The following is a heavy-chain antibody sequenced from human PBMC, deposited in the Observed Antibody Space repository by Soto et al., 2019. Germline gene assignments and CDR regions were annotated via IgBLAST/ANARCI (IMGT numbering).Heavy chain of an antibody. CDR1: GFTFSNYG. J-gene: IGHJ6*02. D-gene: IGHD3-3*01. CDR3: TKRRNVLRFLEWSSGMEV. V-gene: IGHV3-30*18. Sequence: GGSLRLSCAASGFTFSNYGMHWVRQAPGKGLEWVAFISDDGSNKYYADSMKGRFTMSRDNSKNTLYLQMNSLRVEDTAVYYCTKRRNVLRFLEWSSGMEVWGQGTTVTVSS. CDR2: ISDDGSNK.